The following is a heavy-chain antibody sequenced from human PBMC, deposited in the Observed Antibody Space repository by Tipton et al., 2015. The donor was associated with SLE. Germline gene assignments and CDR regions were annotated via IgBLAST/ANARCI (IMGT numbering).Heavy chain of an antibody. V-gene: IGHV4-59*11. D-gene: IGHD5-24*01. J-gene: IGHJ4*02. CDR2: VFHTGTT. CDR3: AGVRDGARPFGS. Sequence: TLSLTCTVSGDSIRSHYWNWIRQPTGKGLEWIGFVFHTGTTNYNPSFRSRVILSVDMSKNQFSLKLTSVTAADTAIYYCAGVRDGARPFGSWGRGTLVTVSS. CDR1: GDSIRSHY.